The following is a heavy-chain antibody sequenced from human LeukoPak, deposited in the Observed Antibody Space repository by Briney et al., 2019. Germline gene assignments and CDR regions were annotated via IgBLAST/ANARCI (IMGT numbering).Heavy chain of an antibody. D-gene: IGHD1-26*01. CDR2: IYRSGST. Sequence: SETLSLTCTVSGYSISSGYYWGWIRQPPGKGLEWIGSIYRSGSTYYNPSLKSRVTISVDTSKNQFSLKLSSVTAADTAVYYCARDPGGSNRYYYYYMDVWGKGTTVTVSS. CDR3: ARDPGGSNRYYYYYMDV. CDR1: GYSISSGYY. V-gene: IGHV4-38-2*02. J-gene: IGHJ6*03.